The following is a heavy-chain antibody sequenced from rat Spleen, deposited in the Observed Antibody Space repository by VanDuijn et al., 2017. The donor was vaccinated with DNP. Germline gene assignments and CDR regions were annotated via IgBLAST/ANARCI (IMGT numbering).Heavy chain of an antibody. CDR3: TRQRYGNYFDY. J-gene: IGHJ2*01. Sequence: EVQLVESGGGLVQPGGSLKLSCAASGFTFSDYAMAWVRQAPKKGLEWVANIIYDGSRTHYRDSVKGRFTISRDNAKTTLYLQMDSLRSEDTATYYCTRQRYGNYFDYWGQGVMVTVSS. CDR2: IIYDGSRT. D-gene: IGHD1-11*01. V-gene: IGHV5-7*01. CDR1: GFTFSDYA.